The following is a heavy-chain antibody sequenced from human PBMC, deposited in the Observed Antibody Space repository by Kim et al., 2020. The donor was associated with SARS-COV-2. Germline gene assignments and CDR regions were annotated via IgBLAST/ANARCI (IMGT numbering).Heavy chain of an antibody. CDR1: GGSFSGYY. D-gene: IGHD2-21*01. CDR3: ARGLAYSPNIRAFFDY. CDR2: INHSGST. J-gene: IGHJ4*02. Sequence: SETLSLTCAVYGGSFSGYYWSWIRQPPGKGLEWIGEINHSGSTNYNPSLKSRVTISVDTSKNQFSLKLSSVTAADTAVYYCARGLAYSPNIRAFFDYWGQGTLVTVSS. V-gene: IGHV4-34*01.